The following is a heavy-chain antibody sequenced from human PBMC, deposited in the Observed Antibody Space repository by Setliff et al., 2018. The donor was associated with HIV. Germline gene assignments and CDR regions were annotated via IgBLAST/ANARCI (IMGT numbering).Heavy chain of an antibody. V-gene: IGHV4-38-2*02. D-gene: IGHD4-17*01. CDR2: IYQTGNT. Sequence: PSETLSLTCSVSGYSISSGYYWGWIRQPPGKGLEWVGTIYQTGNTYYSPSLRSRVTVSMDMSRNQFSMKLNSATAADTAVYYCAAFFVTPLMTQDYWGQGTLVTVSS. CDR3: AAFFVTPLMTQDY. CDR1: GYSISSGYY. J-gene: IGHJ4*02.